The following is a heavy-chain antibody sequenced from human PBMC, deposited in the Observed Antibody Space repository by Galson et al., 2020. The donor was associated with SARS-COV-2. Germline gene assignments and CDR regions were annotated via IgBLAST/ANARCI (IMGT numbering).Heavy chain of an antibody. CDR3: ARDHYGYNSLDS. CDR1: GFTFSRYW. CDR2: IKGDGTYT. J-gene: IGHJ5*01. Sequence: GESLKISCAASGFTFSRYWMHWVRQAPGKGLVWLARIKGDGTYTDYAASVKGRFTISRDNAKNTLYLQMNSLRAEDTAVYYCARDHYGYNSLDSWGQGTLITVSS. V-gene: IGHV3-74*01. D-gene: IGHD3-16*01.